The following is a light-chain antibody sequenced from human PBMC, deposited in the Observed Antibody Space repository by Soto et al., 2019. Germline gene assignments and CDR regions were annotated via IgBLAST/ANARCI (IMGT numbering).Light chain of an antibody. CDR1: QSITSW. V-gene: IGKV1-5*01. CDR3: QQYISYPWT. Sequence: DIQMTQSPSALSASVGDRFTITCRASQSITSWLAWYQQKPRRAPKLLIYDASTLESGVPSRFSGSGYETEFTLTISSLQTDDFATYYCQQYISYPWTFGQGTKVDIK. J-gene: IGKJ1*01. CDR2: DAS.